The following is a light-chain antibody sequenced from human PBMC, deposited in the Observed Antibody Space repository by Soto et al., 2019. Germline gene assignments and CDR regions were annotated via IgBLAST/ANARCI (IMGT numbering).Light chain of an antibody. CDR1: QGISNY. CDR2: AAS. J-gene: IGKJ5*01. V-gene: IGKV1-27*01. CDR3: QTYNSALIT. Sequence: DIQMTQSPSSLSASVGDRITITCGASQGISNYLAWYQQKPGKVPKLLIYAASTLQSGVPSRFSGSGSGTDFTLTISSLQPEDVATYYCQTYNSALITFGQGTRLEI.